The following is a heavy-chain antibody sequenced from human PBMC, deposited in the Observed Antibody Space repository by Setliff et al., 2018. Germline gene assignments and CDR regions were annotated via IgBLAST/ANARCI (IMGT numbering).Heavy chain of an antibody. D-gene: IGHD3-22*01. CDR3: ARDTSSDWAAWFDP. V-gene: IGHV4-34*01. CDR2: INHTGTT. Sequence: SETLSLTCAASGGTFSYYYWTWIRQPPGKGLEWVGEINHTGTTKYNPSLQSRVTISIDTSKDQFSLTVTSVTAADTAIYYCARDTSSDWAAWFDPWSQGILVTVSS. J-gene: IGHJ5*02. CDR1: GGTFSYYY.